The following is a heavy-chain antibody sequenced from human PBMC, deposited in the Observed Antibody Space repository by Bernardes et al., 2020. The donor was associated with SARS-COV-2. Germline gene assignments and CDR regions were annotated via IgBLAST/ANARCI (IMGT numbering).Heavy chain of an antibody. J-gene: IGHJ4*02. CDR2: IRSKPYGGTT. CDR3: AGSFYAVYLDY. CDR1: GFTFTNYA. V-gene: IGHV3-49*04. Sequence: GGSLRLSCATSGFTFTNYAMTWVRQAPGKGLEWVGFIRSKPYGGTTEYAASVKGRFIISRDDSKSFVYLQMNSLKIEDTAVYFCAGSFYAVYLDYWVQGTPVTGSS. D-gene: IGHD1-26*01.